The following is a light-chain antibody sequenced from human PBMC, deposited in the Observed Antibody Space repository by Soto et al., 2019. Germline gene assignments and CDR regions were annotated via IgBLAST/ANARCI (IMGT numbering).Light chain of an antibody. Sequence: QSVLTQPPSASGSPGQSVTISCTGTSSDVGKYDYVSWFQHHPGKAPKLIIYEVSKRPSGVPDRFSGSKSGSTASLTVSGLQTEDEADYYCNSYDSSLSGWVFGTGTKVTVL. V-gene: IGLV2-8*01. CDR3: NSYDSSLSGWV. CDR2: EVS. J-gene: IGLJ1*01. CDR1: SSDVGKYDY.